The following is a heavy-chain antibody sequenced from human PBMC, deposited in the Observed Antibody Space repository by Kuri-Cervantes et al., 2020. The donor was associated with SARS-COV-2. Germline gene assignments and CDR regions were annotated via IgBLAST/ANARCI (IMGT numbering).Heavy chain of an antibody. CDR3: ARDRVGVHDS. D-gene: IGHD2-21*01. V-gene: IGHV3-30*03. Sequence: GESLKISCAASGFNFSRTDMHWVRQAPGKGLEWVAVISYDGKKKKCIGSGKGRFTISRDNSQNTVYLRMTNLRSEDTALYYCARDRVGVHDSWGQGTLVTVSS. J-gene: IGHJ4*02. CDR1: GFNFSRTD. CDR2: ISYDGKKK.